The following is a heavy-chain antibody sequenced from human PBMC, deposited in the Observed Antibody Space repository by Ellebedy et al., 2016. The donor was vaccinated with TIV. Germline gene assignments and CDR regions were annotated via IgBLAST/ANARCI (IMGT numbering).Heavy chain of an antibody. J-gene: IGHJ6*02. V-gene: IGHV3-11*01. CDR1: GFTFSEYY. D-gene: IGHD2-2*01. CDR2: ISSSHSPI. Sequence: GGSLRLSXEASGFTFSEYYMTWIRQAPGKGLEWVSYISSSHSPIYYADSVKGRFTISRDNARNSLYLQMNSLRVEDTAVYYCARGAHCSSTSCYSTQGYYGMDVWGQGTTVTVS. CDR3: ARGAHCSSTSCYSTQGYYGMDV.